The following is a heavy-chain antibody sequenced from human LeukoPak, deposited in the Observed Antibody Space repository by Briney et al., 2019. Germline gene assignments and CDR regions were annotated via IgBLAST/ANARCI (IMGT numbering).Heavy chain of an antibody. Sequence: GGSLRLSCAASGFTFSSYWMSWVRQAPGKGLEWVANIKQDGSEKYCVDSVKGRFTISRDNAKNSLYLQMNSLRAEDTAVYYCARDRDPYCGGDCYPYYFDYWGQGTLVTVSS. V-gene: IGHV3-7*01. CDR1: GFTFSSYW. D-gene: IGHD2-21*02. J-gene: IGHJ4*02. CDR2: IKQDGSEK. CDR3: ARDRDPYCGGDCYPYYFDY.